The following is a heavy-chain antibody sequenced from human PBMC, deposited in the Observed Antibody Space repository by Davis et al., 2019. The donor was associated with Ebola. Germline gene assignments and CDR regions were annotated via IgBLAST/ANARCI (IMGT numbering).Heavy chain of an antibody. CDR3: AKSHCSGGSCPYYFDF. D-gene: IGHD2-15*01. CDR1: GFTFSNYD. CDR2: IGTAGDT. J-gene: IGHJ4*02. V-gene: IGHV3-13*01. Sequence: GGSLRLSCEASGFTFSNYDMHWVRQVTGKGLEWVSAIGTAGDTYYSGSVKGLFTISRENAKNSLYLQMNSLRAGDTAVYYCAKSHCSGGSCPYYFDFWGQGTQVTVSS.